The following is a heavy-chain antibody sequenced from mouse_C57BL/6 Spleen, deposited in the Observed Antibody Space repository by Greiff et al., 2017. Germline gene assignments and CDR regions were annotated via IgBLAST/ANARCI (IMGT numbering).Heavy chain of an antibody. CDR3: ARYNGLTGDWYFDV. CDR1: GYSITSDY. J-gene: IGHJ1*03. D-gene: IGHD4-1*01. Sequence: DVHLVESGPGLAKPSQTLSLTCSVTGYSITSDYWNWIRKFPGNKLEYMGYISYSGSTYYNPSLKSRISITRDTSKNQYYLQLNSVTTEDTATYYCARYNGLTGDWYFDVWGTGTTVTVSS. CDR2: ISYSGST. V-gene: IGHV3-8*01.